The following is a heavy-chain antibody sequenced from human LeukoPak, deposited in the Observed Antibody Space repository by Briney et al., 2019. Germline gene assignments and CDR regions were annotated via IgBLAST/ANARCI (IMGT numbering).Heavy chain of an antibody. CDR2: IIPIFGTA. CDR1: GGTFISYA. D-gene: IGHD3-10*01. CDR3: ARQGLGNAFDI. Sequence: ASVKVSCKASGGTFISYAISWVRQAPGQGLEWMGRIIPIFGTANYAQKFQGRVTITTDESTSTAYMELSSLRSEDTAVYYRARQGLGNAFDIWGQGTMVTVSS. J-gene: IGHJ3*02. V-gene: IGHV1-69*05.